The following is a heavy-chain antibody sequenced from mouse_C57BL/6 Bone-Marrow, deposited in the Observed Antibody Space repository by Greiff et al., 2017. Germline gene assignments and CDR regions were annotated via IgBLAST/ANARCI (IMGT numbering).Heavy chain of an antibody. CDR1: EYEFPSHD. V-gene: IGHV5-2*01. Sequence: EVMLVESGGGLVQPGESLKLSCESNEYEFPSHDMSWVRKTPEKRLEWVAAINSDGGSTYYPDTMERRFIISRDNTKKTLYLQMSSLRSEDTALYYCARHGDYSKSDAMDYWGQGTSVTVSS. J-gene: IGHJ4*01. D-gene: IGHD2-5*01. CDR3: ARHGDYSKSDAMDY. CDR2: INSDGGST.